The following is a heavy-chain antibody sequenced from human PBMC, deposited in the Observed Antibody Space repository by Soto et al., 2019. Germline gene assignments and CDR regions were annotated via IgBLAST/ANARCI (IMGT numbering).Heavy chain of an antibody. CDR2: INPSGGST. V-gene: IGHV1-46*01. D-gene: IGHD4-4*01. CDR1: GYTFTSYY. CDR3: ARAGYSNPHYYYYYGMDV. Sequence: QVQLVQSGAEVKKPGASVKVSCKASGYTFTSYYMHWVRQAPGQGLEWMGIINPSGGSTSYAQKFQGRVTMTRDTSTSTVYMELSSLRSEDTAVYYCARAGYSNPHYYYYYGMDVWGQGTTVTVSS. J-gene: IGHJ6*02.